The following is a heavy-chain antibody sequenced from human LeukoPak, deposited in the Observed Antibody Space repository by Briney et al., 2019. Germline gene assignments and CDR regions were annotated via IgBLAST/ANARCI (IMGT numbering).Heavy chain of an antibody. V-gene: IGHV3-30*02. CDR2: IRYDGSNK. Sequence: GGSLRLSCAASGFTFSSYGMHWVRQAPGKGLEWVAFIRYDGSNKYYADSVKGRFTISRDNSKNTLYLQMNSLRAEDTAVYYCARDLRYCSGGSCYGVDYWGQGTLVTVSS. D-gene: IGHD2-15*01. CDR1: GFTFSSYG. J-gene: IGHJ4*02. CDR3: ARDLRYCSGGSCYGVDY.